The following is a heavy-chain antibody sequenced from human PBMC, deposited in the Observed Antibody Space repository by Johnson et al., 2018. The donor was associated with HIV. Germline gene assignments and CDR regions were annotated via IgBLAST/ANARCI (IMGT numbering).Heavy chain of an antibody. V-gene: IGHV3-20*04. Sequence: EKLVESGGGVVRPGGSLRLSCAASGFTFDDYGMCWVRQVPAKGLACVPGINWNSGSIGYAASVKCRFTVSRANSKNTLYLQINSLRSADTVVDYCAKEGWAAAQEGWGAFDIWGQGTMVTVSS. J-gene: IGHJ3*02. CDR1: GFTFDDYG. CDR2: INWNSGSI. CDR3: AKEGWAAAQEGWGAFDI. D-gene: IGHD6-13*01.